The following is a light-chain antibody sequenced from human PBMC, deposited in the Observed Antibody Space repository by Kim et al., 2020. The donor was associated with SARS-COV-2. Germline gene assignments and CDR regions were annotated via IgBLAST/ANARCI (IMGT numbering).Light chain of an antibody. V-gene: IGLV3-21*04. CDR3: PVWDRSSDQYV. J-gene: IGLJ1*01. CDR2: YDT. Sequence: SYELTQPPSLSVAPGKTARISCGGDNIGDKSVHWYRQKPGQAPVVVISYDTDRPSGIPERFTGSNSGNSATLTIRRVEAGDEADYYCPVWDRSSDQYVFG. CDR1: NIGDKS.